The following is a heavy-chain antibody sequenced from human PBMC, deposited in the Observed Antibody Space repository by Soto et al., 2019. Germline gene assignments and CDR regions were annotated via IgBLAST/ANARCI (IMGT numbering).Heavy chain of an antibody. CDR3: ASLRYFDWLSNYYIDY. CDR1: GGSISSGGYY. V-gene: IGHV4-31*03. CDR2: IYYSGST. J-gene: IGHJ4*02. D-gene: IGHD3-9*01. Sequence: SETLALTCTVSGGSISSGGYYWSWIRQHPGKGLEWIGYIYYSGSTYYNPSLKSRVTISVDTSKNQFSLKLSSVTAADTAVYYCASLRYFDWLSNYYIDYWGQGTLVTVSS.